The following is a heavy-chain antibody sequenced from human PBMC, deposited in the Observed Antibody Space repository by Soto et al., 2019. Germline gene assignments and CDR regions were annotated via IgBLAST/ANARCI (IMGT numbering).Heavy chain of an antibody. V-gene: IGHV3-23*01. CDR1: GFTFSSYA. D-gene: IGHD2-8*01. J-gene: IGHJ4*02. CDR3: AREMGAPPARGFDY. CDR2: ISGSGDST. Sequence: PGGSLRLSCAASGFTFSSYAMSWVRQAPGKGLEWVSGISGSGDSTYYADSVQGRLTISRDNSKNSLYLQMNSLRAEDTAVYYCAREMGAPPARGFDYWGQGALVTVSS.